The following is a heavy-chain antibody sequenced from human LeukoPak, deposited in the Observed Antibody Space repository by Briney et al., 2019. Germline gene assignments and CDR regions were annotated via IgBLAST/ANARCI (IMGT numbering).Heavy chain of an antibody. J-gene: IGHJ3*02. CDR1: GFTFSSYA. CDR3: ARDHVLYGDDLPEDDAFDI. V-gene: IGHV3-30-3*01. Sequence: GGSLRLSCAASGFTFSSYAMHWVRQAPGKGLEWVAVISYDGSNKYYADSVKGRFTISRDNSKNTLYLQMNSLRAEDTAVYYCARDHVLYGDDLPEDDAFDIWGQGTMVTVSS. CDR2: ISYDGSNK. D-gene: IGHD4-17*01.